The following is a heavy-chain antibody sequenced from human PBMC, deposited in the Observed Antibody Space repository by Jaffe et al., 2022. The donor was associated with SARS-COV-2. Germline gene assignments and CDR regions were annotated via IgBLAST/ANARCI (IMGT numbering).Heavy chain of an antibody. D-gene: IGHD2-8*01. Sequence: EVQLVESGGGLVKPGGSLRLSCAASGFTFSNAWMSWVRQAPGKGLEWVGRIKSKTDGGTTDYAAPVKGRFTISRDDSKNTLYLQMNSLKTEDTAVYYCTTEFVLMVYAIPDAFDIWGQGTMVTVSS. CDR2: IKSKTDGGTT. CDR3: TTEFVLMVYAIPDAFDI. V-gene: IGHV3-15*01. CDR1: GFTFSNAW. J-gene: IGHJ3*02.